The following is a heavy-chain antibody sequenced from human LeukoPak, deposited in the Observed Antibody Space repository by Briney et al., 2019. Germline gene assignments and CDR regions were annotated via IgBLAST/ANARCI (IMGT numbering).Heavy chain of an antibody. CDR2: INSDESIT. CDR1: GFTFSSSW. CDR3: ARGLVPGFLDY. D-gene: IGHD4-11*01. J-gene: IGHJ4*02. V-gene: IGHV3-74*01. Sequence: GGSLTLSCAASGFTFSSSWTYWVRHAPGKGLVWVSRINSDESITTYADSVKGRFTISRDNAKNTLYLQMNSLRAADTAVYYCARGLVPGFLDYWGQGTPVTVSS.